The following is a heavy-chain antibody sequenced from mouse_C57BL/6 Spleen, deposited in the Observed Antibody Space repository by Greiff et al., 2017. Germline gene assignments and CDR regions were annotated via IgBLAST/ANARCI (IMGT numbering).Heavy chain of an antibody. Sequence: EVQLQQSGPVLVKPGASVKMSCKASGYTFTDYYMNWVKQSHGKSLEWIGVINPYNGGTSYNQKFKGKATLTVDKSSSTAYMELNSLTSEDSAVYYCARDYYGSSYVDYYAMDYWGQGTSVTASS. V-gene: IGHV1-19*01. CDR2: INPYNGGT. J-gene: IGHJ4*01. CDR1: GYTFTDYY. D-gene: IGHD1-1*01. CDR3: ARDYYGSSYVDYYAMDY.